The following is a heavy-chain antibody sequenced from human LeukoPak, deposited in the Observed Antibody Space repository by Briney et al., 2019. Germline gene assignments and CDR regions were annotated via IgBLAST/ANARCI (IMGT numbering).Heavy chain of an antibody. Sequence: ASVKVPCKASGYTFTGYYMHWVRQAPGQGLEWMGWINPNSGGTNYAQKFQGRVTMTRDTSISTAYMELSRLRSDDTAVYYCAAYYYYDSSGYYNWFDPWGQGTLVTVSS. CDR1: GYTFTGYY. CDR3: AAYYYYDSSGYYNWFDP. V-gene: IGHV1-2*02. J-gene: IGHJ5*02. CDR2: INPNSGGT. D-gene: IGHD3-22*01.